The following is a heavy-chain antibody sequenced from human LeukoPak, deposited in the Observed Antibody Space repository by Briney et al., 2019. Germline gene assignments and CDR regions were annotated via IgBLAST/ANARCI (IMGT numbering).Heavy chain of an antibody. CDR2: IYYSGST. J-gene: IGHJ4*02. D-gene: IGHD5-24*01. CDR3: ARRQGDGYNYYFDY. CDR1: GGSISSYY. Sequence: SQTLSLTCTVSGGSISSYYWSWIRQPPGKGLEWIGYIYYSGSTNYNPSLKSRVTISVDTSKNQFSLKLSSVTAADTAVYYCARRQGDGYNYYFDYWGQGTLVTVSS. V-gene: IGHV4-59*08.